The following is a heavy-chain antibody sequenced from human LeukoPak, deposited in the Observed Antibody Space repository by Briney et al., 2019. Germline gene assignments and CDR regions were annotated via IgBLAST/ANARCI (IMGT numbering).Heavy chain of an antibody. CDR2: ISGSGSCI. D-gene: IGHD2-2*01. J-gene: IGHJ4*02. V-gene: IGHV3-48*03. CDR3: ARDMGYYSSSNCYTYYRYY. CDR1: GFTFSRFE. Sequence: GGSLRLSCVASGFTFSRFEMNWVRQAPGKGLEWVSFISGSGSCIYYADSVKGRFTISRDNAKNSLYLQMNSLRGEDTAVYYCARDMGYYSSSNCYTYYRYYWGQGTRVTVS.